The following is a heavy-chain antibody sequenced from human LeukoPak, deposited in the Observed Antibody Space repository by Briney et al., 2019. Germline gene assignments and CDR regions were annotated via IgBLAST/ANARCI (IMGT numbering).Heavy chain of an antibody. J-gene: IGHJ3*02. CDR3: ARGGDIVGASRSAFDI. CDR2: IYSGGST. D-gene: IGHD1-26*01. CDR1: GFTFSSYG. V-gene: IGHV3-53*01. Sequence: EPGGSLRLSCAASGFTFSSYGMHWVRQAPGKGLEWVSLIYSGGSTDYADSVKGRFTISRDNSKNTLFLQMNSLRAEDTAVYYCARGGDIVGASRSAFDIWGQGTMVTVSS.